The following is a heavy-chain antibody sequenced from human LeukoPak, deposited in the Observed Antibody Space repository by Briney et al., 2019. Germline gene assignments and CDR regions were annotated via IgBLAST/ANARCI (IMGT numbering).Heavy chain of an antibody. J-gene: IGHJ3*02. CDR2: ISSSSSYI. D-gene: IGHD5-18*01. CDR1: GFTFSSYS. V-gene: IGHV3-21*01. CDR3: ARDRAPGIGYSYGYDAFDI. Sequence: VGSLRLSCAASGFTFSSYSMNWVRQAPGKGLEWVSSISSSSSYIYYADSVKGRFTISRDNAKNSLYLQMNSLRAEDTAVYYCARDRAPGIGYSYGYDAFDIWGQGTMVTVSS.